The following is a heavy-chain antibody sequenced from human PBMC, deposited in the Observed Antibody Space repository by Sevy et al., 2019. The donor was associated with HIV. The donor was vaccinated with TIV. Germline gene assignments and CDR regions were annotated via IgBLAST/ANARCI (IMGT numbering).Heavy chain of an antibody. V-gene: IGHV3-21*03. CDR2: ISSGSSYI. CDR3: ARPTGYCDNSGYDS. CDR1: GFTFSYYT. J-gene: IGHJ4*02. D-gene: IGHD3-22*01. Sequence: GGSLRLSCAASGFTFSYYTMNWVRQAPGKGLEWVSSISSGSSYIFYADSMKGRFTVSRDNAKNSLFLQMNSLRDEDTALYYCARPTGYCDNSGYDSWGRGTLVTVSS.